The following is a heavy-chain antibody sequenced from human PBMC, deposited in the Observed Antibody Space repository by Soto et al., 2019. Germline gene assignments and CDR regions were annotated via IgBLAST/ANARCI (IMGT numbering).Heavy chain of an antibody. CDR2: IGPYGNSI. V-gene: IGHV3-11*01. J-gene: IGHJ1*01. D-gene: IGHD3-3*01. Sequence: QMQLVESGGGLVKPGESLRVSCAASGFSFRDYFMSWIRQAPGKGLEWVSYIGPYGNSIYYADSVKGRFTISRDHAKNSLYLDMHNLRAEDTAVYYCARDDYTYGVYWGQGSLVTVSS. CDR3: ARDDYTYGVY. CDR1: GFSFRDYF.